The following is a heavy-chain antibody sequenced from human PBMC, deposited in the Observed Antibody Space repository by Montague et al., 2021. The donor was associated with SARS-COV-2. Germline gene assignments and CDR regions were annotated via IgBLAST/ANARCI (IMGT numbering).Heavy chain of an antibody. V-gene: IGHV4-61*02. Sequence: TLSLTCTVSGDSITSDVSYWSWIRQPAGKGLEWIGRIYTTGSTNYNPSLKSRLTISLDTSKNQFSLKLSSVTAADTAVYYCARDDFRWDFDCWGQGTPVPVSS. D-gene: IGHD2/OR15-2a*01. J-gene: IGHJ4*02. CDR1: GDSITSDVSY. CDR3: ARDDFRWDFDC. CDR2: IYTTGST.